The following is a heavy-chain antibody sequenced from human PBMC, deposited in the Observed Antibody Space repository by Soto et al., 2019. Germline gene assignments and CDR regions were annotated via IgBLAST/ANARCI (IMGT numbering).Heavy chain of an antibody. V-gene: IGHV4-34*01. D-gene: IGHD2-15*01. CDR2: VNHGGST. CDR1: GGSFSGFF. CDR3: ARAAVAAGGPFDK. Sequence: LSLTCAVSGGSFSGFFWGWIRQPPGKGLEWIGEVNHGGSTNYNPSLKSRVTISSDTSKNHFSLTLRSVTAADTAVYYCARAAVAAGGPFDKWGQGALVTVSS. J-gene: IGHJ4*02.